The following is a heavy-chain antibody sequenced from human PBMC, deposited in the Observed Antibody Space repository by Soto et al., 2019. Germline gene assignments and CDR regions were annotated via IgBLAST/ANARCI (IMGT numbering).Heavy chain of an antibody. V-gene: IGHV1-3*01. CDR1: GYTFSSYA. CDR2: IHAGNGDT. CDR3: ARVPRYTSDIVEVPAVMFDDWFVP. D-gene: IGHD2-2*01. J-gene: IGHJ5*02. Sequence: QVQLVQSGAEVKKPGASVKVSCKASGYTFSSYAVQWVRQAPGQSLEWIGWIHAGNGDTKYSQQFHGRVTLPRDTSANKAYMDLSSLRSEDTAVYYCARVPRYTSDIVEVPAVMFDDWFVPWGQGTLVTVSS.